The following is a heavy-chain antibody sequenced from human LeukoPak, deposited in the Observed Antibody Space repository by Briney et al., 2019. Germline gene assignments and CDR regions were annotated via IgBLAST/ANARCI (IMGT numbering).Heavy chain of an antibody. CDR2: IKGDGSQK. Sequence: GSLRHSCAASGFTYSNYWMIWVRQAPGKGLEWVANIKGDGSQKYYVDSVKGRFTISRDNAKNSLYLQMNSLRAEDMAIYYCARDSGAFAGVYFDAFDFWGQGTVVTVSS. CDR1: GFTYSNYW. V-gene: IGHV3-7*01. D-gene: IGHD3-10*01. CDR3: ARDSGAFAGVYFDAFDF. J-gene: IGHJ3*01.